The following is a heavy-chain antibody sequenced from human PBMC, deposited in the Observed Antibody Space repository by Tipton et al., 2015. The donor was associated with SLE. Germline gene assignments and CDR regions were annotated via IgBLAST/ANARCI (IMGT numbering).Heavy chain of an antibody. Sequence: QSGPEVKKPGATVKISCKVSGYTFTDYYIHWMQQAPGKGLEWMGLVDPEEGETIYVKKFRGRVTITADTSTDTAYMELSSLRSEDTAVYYCARGDYYYYYMDVWGKGTTVTVSS. CDR1: GYTFTDYY. V-gene: IGHV1-69-2*01. J-gene: IGHJ6*03. CDR2: VDPEEGET. CDR3: ARGDYYYYYMDV.